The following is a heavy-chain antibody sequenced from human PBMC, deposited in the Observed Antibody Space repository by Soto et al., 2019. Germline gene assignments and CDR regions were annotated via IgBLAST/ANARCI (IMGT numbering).Heavy chain of an antibody. V-gene: IGHV4-34*01. CDR1: GGSLTGYY. J-gene: IGHJ5*02. Sequence: QVQLQQWGAGLLKPSETLSLTCTVNGGSLTGYYWSWIRQPPGKGLEWIGEVKDGGSTNYSPSLRGRVSISADTSKNHFSLRLNSVTAADTAVYFCARGHEGIVATPWDQGALVTVSS. CDR2: VKDGGST. D-gene: IGHD5-12*01. CDR3: ARGHEGIVATP.